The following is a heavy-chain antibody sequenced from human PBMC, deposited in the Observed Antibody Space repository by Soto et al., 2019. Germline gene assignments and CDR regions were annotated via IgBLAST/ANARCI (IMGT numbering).Heavy chain of an antibody. CDR2: ISWNSGSI. Sequence: EVQLVESGGGLVQPGRSLRLSCAASGFTFDDYAMHWVRQAPGKGLEWVSGISWNSGSIGYADSVKGRFTISRDNAKNSLYLQMNSLRAEDTALYYCAKDLYYDFWSGPSIYYYYYMDVWGKGTTVTVSS. D-gene: IGHD3-3*01. CDR3: AKDLYYDFWSGPSIYYYYYMDV. CDR1: GFTFDDYA. J-gene: IGHJ6*03. V-gene: IGHV3-9*01.